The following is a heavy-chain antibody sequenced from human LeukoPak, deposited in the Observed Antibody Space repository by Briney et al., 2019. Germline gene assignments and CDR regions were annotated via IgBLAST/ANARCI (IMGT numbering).Heavy chain of an antibody. CDR1: GGSISCYY. Sequence: PSETLSLPCIVSGGSISCYYWSWIRQFPGKGLEWIGYIHYSGSANYNPSLKSRVSISVDTSKKQFSLKLNSVTAADTAVYYCATVESYGSRLDYWGQGTLVTVSS. D-gene: IGHD5-18*01. J-gene: IGHJ4*02. V-gene: IGHV4-59*01. CDR2: IHYSGSA. CDR3: ATVESYGSRLDY.